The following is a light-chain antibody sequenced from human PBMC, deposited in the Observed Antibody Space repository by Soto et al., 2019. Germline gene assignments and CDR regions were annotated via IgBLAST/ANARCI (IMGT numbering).Light chain of an antibody. CDR3: HHYGRSAIFT. J-gene: IGKJ3*01. Sequence: EIVMTQSPGTLSVSPGERATLSCRASQSVSSNFLAWYQQRPGQAPRLLMDGASSRAADIPDRFSGSGSGTDFTLTISRLEPEDFAVYYCHHYGRSAIFTFGPGTTVDIK. CDR1: QSVSSNF. CDR2: GAS. V-gene: IGKV3-20*01.